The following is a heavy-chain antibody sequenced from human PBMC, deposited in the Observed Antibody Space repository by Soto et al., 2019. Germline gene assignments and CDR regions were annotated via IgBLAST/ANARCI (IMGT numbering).Heavy chain of an antibody. V-gene: IGHV1-69*01. CDR1: GGTFSSYA. D-gene: IGHD6-13*01. CDR3: AIDQLVSKFDY. Sequence: QVQLVQSGAEVKKPGSSVKVSCKASGGTFSSYAISWVRQAPGQGLEWMGGIIPIFGTANYAQKFQGRVTITADESTSRAHLELSSLRSDDTAVYYSAIDQLVSKFDYWGQGTLVTVSS. J-gene: IGHJ4*02. CDR2: IIPIFGTA.